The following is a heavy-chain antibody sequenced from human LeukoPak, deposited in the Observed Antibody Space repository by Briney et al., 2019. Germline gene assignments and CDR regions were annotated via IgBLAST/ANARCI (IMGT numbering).Heavy chain of an antibody. CDR2: INSDGSSI. V-gene: IGHV3-74*03. D-gene: IGHD5-12*01. CDR1: GFTFSSYW. J-gene: IGHJ4*02. CDR3: AREGRVSGYDFDC. Sequence: GGSLRLSCAASGFTFSSYWLHWVRQAPGKGLVWVSRINSDGSSITYADSVKGRFTISRDNAKNTLYLQINSLRVEDTAVYYCAREGRVSGYDFDCWGQGTLVTVSS.